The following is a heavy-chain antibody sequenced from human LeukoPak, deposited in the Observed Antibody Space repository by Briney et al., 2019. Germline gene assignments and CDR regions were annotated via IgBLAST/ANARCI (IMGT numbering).Heavy chain of an antibody. Sequence: SETLSLTCTVSGDSISSYYWSWLRQPPGKGLEWIGYVYYSGSTNYNPSLKSRVTISVDTSKNQFSLKLSSVTAADTAVYYCARAAPYYYYMDVWGKGTTVTVSS. V-gene: IGHV4-59*01. CDR1: GDSISSYY. J-gene: IGHJ6*03. CDR3: ARAAPYYYYMDV. CDR2: VYYSGST.